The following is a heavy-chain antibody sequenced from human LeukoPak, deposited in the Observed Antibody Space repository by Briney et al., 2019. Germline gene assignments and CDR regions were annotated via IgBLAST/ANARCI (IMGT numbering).Heavy chain of an antibody. CDR1: GFTFSSYG. D-gene: IGHD3-22*01. CDR2: ISYDGSNK. CDR3: AKARGYYYDSSGSFDY. J-gene: IGHJ4*02. Sequence: GGSLRLSRAASGFTFSSYGMHWVRQAPGKGLEWVAVISYDGSNKYYADSVKGRFTISRDNSKNTLYLQMNSLRAEDTAVYYCAKARGYYYDSSGSFDYWGQGTLVTVSS. V-gene: IGHV3-30*18.